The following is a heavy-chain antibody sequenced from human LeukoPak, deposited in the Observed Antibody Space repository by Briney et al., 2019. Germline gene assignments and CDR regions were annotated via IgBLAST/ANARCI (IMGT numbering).Heavy chain of an antibody. CDR2: IYYSGST. D-gene: IGHD4-17*01. Sequence: SETLSLTCTVSGGSISSSSYYWGWIRQPPGKGLEWIGSIYYSGSTYYNPSLKSRVTISVDTSKNQFSLKLSSVTAADTAVYYCTRNGAYALDSWGQGTLVTVSS. V-gene: IGHV4-39*01. CDR3: TRNGAYALDS. CDR1: GGSISSSSYY. J-gene: IGHJ4*02.